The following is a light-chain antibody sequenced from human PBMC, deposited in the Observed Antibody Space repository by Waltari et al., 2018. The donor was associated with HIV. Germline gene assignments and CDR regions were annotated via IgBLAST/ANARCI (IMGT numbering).Light chain of an antibody. V-gene: IGKV3-11*01. Sequence: EIVLTQSPDTLSLSPGERATLSCRASQSVGNFLAWYQQKPGQAPRLLVYYASNGATGIPARFSGSGSGTDFTLTISRLEAEDFAVYYCQQRSSWPPSITFGQGTRLEIK. J-gene: IGKJ5*01. CDR3: QQRSSWPPSIT. CDR1: QSVGNF. CDR2: YAS.